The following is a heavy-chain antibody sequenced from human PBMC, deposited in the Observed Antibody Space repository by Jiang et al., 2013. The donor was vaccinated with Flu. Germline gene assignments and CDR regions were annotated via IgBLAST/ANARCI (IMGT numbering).Heavy chain of an antibody. CDR3: ARGISIAAAAGWFDP. Sequence: GDYYWSWIRQPPGRAWMDWVHLLQWEHLLQPSLKSRVTISVDTSKNQFSLKLSSVTAADTAVYYCARGISIAAAAGWFDPWGQGTLVTVSS. J-gene: IGHJ5*02. CDR1: GDYY. V-gene: IGHV4-30-4*01. D-gene: IGHD6-13*01. CDR2: LLQWEH.